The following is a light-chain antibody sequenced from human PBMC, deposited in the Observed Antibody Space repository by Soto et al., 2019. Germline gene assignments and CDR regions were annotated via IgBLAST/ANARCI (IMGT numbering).Light chain of an antibody. Sequence: EIVMTQSPATLSVSPGERATFSCRASQSINTNLAWFQLKPGQAPRLLIYGASIRAAGIQARFSGSGSGTEFSLTISSLQSEDFGVYYCKQYKEWPPFTFGQGTRLA. CDR2: GAS. CDR3: KQYKEWPPFT. CDR1: QSINTN. J-gene: IGKJ5*01. V-gene: IGKV3-15*01.